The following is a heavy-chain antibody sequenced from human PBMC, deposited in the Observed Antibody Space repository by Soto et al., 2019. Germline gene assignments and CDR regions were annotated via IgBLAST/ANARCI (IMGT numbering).Heavy chain of an antibody. CDR1: GGSFSGYY. V-gene: IGHV4-34*01. J-gene: IGHJ5*02. CDR2: INHSGST. Sequence: SETLSLTCAVYGGSFSGYYWSWIRQPPGKGLEWIGEINHSGSTNYNPSLKSRVTISVDTSKNQFSLKLSSVTAADTAVYYCARARRITMIVVVIYNWFDPWGQGTLVTVSS. D-gene: IGHD3-22*01. CDR3: ARARRITMIVVVIYNWFDP.